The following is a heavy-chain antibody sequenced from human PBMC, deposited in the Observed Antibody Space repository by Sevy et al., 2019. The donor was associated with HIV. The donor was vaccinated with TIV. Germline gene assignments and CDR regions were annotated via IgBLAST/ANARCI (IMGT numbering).Heavy chain of an antibody. CDR3: ARDPVLPYDNSAYPFDY. CDR2: ISYDGSNE. D-gene: IGHD3-22*01. V-gene: IGHV3-30-3*01. Sequence: GGSLRLSCAASGFTFSNYAMHWVRQAPGKGLEWVAFISYDGSNEYYAGSVKGRFTISRDISKNTLNLQMNSLKAEDTAVYYCARDPVLPYDNSAYPFDYWGQGTLVTVSS. J-gene: IGHJ4*02. CDR1: GFTFSNYA.